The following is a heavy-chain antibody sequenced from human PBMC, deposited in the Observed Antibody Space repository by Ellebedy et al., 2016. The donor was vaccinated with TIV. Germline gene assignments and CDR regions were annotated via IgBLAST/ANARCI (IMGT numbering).Heavy chain of an antibody. CDR1: GFSFRSYW. CDR2: INQDGSQR. V-gene: IGHV3-7*01. CDR3: ATDGSYGDYLSPAHAFEN. D-gene: IGHD4-17*01. J-gene: IGHJ3*02. Sequence: GGSLRLSCGASGFSFRSYWMTWVRQAPGKGLEWVANINQDGSQRYYVDSVKGRFTISRDNAKNSLYLQVNSLRAEDTAVYYCATDGSYGDYLSPAHAFENWGQGTMVIVSS.